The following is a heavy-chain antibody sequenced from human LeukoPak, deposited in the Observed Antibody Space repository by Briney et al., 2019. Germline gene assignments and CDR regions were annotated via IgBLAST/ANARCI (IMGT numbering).Heavy chain of an antibody. D-gene: IGHD3-9*01. CDR2: IKQAESEK. V-gene: IGHV3-7*03. Sequence: PGGSLRLSCAVSGFTISSYWMTWVRQAPGKGLEWVANIKQAESEKYYVESVKGRFTISRDNAKNSLYLQMNSLRAEDTAVYSCARDGDILTGHFNYWGQGTLVTVSS. J-gene: IGHJ4*02. CDR3: ARDGDILTGHFNY. CDR1: GFTISSYW.